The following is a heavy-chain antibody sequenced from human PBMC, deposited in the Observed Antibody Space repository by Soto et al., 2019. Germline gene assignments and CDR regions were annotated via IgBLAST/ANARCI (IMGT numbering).Heavy chain of an antibody. CDR2: IYHTGIT. D-gene: IGHD3-10*01. CDR3: ARDWGSGSGSYLDY. V-gene: IGHV4-4*02. J-gene: IGHJ4*02. CDR1: GGSISRGDW. Sequence: SETLSLTCAVSGGSISRGDWWSWVRQPPGKGLEWIGGIYHTGITNYNPSLKSRLTISVDKSKNQFSLKLTSVTAADTAVYYCARDWGSGSGSYLDYWGQGTLVTVSS.